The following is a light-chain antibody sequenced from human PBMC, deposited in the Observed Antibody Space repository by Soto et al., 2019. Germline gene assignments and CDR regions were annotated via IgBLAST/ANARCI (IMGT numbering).Light chain of an antibody. Sequence: EILLTQSPGTLSLSPGERDTLACRASQSVRTSYLAWYQQKHGQAPRLLIYGTASRATGIPDRFSGSGSGTDFTLTISRLEPDGFAVYYCQQYGSSPRFTFGPGTKVDIK. CDR3: QQYGSSPRFT. CDR1: QSVRTSY. J-gene: IGKJ3*01. CDR2: GTA. V-gene: IGKV3-20*01.